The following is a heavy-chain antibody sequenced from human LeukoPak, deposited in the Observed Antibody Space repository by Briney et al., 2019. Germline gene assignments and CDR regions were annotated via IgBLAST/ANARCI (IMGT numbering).Heavy chain of an antibody. CDR3: ARGRRRITIFGVVITPRGWFDP. CDR2: IYHSGST. V-gene: IGHV4-34*01. J-gene: IGHJ5*02. D-gene: IGHD3-3*01. CDR1: GFPFNSDW. Sequence: GSLRLSCAASGFPFNSDWMDWVRQPPGKGLEWIGEIYHSGSTNYNPSLKSRVTISVDTSKNQFSLKLSSVTAADTAVYYCARGRRRITIFGVVITPRGWFDPWGQGTLVTVSS.